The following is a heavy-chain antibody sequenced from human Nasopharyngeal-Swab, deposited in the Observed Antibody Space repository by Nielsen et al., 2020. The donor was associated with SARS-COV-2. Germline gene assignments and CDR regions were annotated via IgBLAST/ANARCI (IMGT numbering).Heavy chain of an antibody. CDR3: ARAGDCSGGSCYWARNYYYYMDV. Sequence: SCAASGFTFSSYAMHWIRQAPGKGLEWVAVISYDGSNKYYADSAKGRFTISRDNSKNTLYLQMNSLRAEDTAVYYCARAGDCSGGSCYWARNYYYYMDVWGKGTTVTVSS. J-gene: IGHJ6*03. CDR2: ISYDGSNK. D-gene: IGHD2-15*01. V-gene: IGHV3-30-3*01. CDR1: GFTFSSYA.